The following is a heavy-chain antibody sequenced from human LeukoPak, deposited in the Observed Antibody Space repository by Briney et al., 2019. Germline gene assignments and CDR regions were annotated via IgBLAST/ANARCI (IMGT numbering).Heavy chain of an antibody. CDR3: AKFVNYGNYYYYYYIDV. V-gene: IGHV3-48*01. CDR1: GFTFNSYN. J-gene: IGHJ6*03. D-gene: IGHD3-10*01. CDR2: ISSSSSTI. Sequence: GGSLRLCCAASGFTFNSYNMNWVRQAPGKGLEWVSYISSSSSTIYYADSVKGRFTISRDSAKNSLYLQMNSLRAEDTAVYYCAKFVNYGNYYYYYYIDVWGKGTTVTVSS.